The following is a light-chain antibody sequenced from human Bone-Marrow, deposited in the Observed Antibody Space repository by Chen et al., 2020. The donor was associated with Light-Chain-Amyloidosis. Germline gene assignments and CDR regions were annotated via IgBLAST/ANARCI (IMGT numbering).Light chain of an antibody. CDR3: CSNAGRYSWV. Sequence: QSALTQPRSVSGSPGQSVTISCTGTSSDVGGYNYVSWYQQHPGKAPKLMIYDVSKRPSGVHDRFSGSKSGKTAALTISGLQADDEADYYCCSNAGRYSWVFGGGTKLTGL. CDR2: DVS. J-gene: IGLJ3*02. V-gene: IGLV2-11*01. CDR1: SSDVGGYNY.